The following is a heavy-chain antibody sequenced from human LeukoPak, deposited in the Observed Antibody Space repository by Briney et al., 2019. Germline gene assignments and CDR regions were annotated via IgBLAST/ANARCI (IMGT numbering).Heavy chain of an antibody. J-gene: IGHJ4*02. V-gene: IGHV3-23*01. CDR1: GFTFSSYA. CDR3: AREPNWYSSNPSFDY. CDR2: ISGSGGST. Sequence: GGSLRLSCAASGFTFSSYAMSWVRQAPGKGLEWVSAISGSGGSTYYADSVKGRFTISRDNSKNTLYLQMNSLRAEDTAVYYCAREPNWYSSNPSFDYWGQGTLVTVSS. D-gene: IGHD6-13*01.